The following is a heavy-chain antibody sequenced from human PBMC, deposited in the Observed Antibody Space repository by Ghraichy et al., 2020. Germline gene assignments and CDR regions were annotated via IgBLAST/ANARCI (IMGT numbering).Heavy chain of an antibody. CDR3: ARDLSAKITGTHDAFDI. D-gene: IGHD1-20*01. J-gene: IGHJ3*02. CDR2: ISSRSSYI. CDR1: GFTFSSYS. Sequence: GGSLRLSCAASGFTFSSYSMNWVRQAPGKGLEWASSISSRSSYIYYADSVKGRFTISRDNAKNSLYLQMNSLRAEDTAVYYCARDLSAKITGTHDAFDIWGQGTMVTVSS. V-gene: IGHV3-21*01.